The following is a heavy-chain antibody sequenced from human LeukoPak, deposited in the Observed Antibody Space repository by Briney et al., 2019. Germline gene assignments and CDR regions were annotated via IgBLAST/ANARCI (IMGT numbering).Heavy chain of an antibody. D-gene: IGHD3-3*01. CDR1: GFTFSSRYG. Sequence: GGSLRLSCVASGFTFSSRYGMHWVRQAPGKGLEWVAVISYDGTNKYYADSVNGRFTISRDNSKNTLYLQMNGLRAEDTAVYYCAKFWSGSYGRDAYIWGQGTMVTVSS. J-gene: IGHJ3*02. V-gene: IGHV3-30*18. CDR2: ISYDGTNK. CDR3: AKFWSGSYGRDAYI.